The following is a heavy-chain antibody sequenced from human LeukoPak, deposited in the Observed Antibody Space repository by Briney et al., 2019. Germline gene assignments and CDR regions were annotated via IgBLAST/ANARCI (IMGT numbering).Heavy chain of an antibody. CDR3: AKEGIAAAGRGYYFDY. CDR2: ISYDGSNK. Sequence: GGSLRLSCAASGFTFSSYGMHWVRQAPGKGLEWVAVISYDGSNKYYADSVKGRFTISRVNSKNTLYLQMNSLRAEDTAVYYCAKEGIAAAGRGYYFDYWGQGTLVTVSS. CDR1: GFTFSSYG. V-gene: IGHV3-30*18. D-gene: IGHD6-13*01. J-gene: IGHJ4*02.